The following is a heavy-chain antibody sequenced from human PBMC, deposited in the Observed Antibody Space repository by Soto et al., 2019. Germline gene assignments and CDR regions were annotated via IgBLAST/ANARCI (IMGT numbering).Heavy chain of an antibody. Sequence: EVQLLESGGGLVQPGGSLRLSCAASGFTFSSYAMSWVRQAPGKGLEWVSAISGSGGSTYYADSVKGRFTISRDNSKNTLYLQMNSLRAEDTAVYYCAKFTRYCSSTSCKGYYYMDGWGKGTTVTVSS. CDR1: GFTFSSYA. CDR3: AKFTRYCSSTSCKGYYYMDG. V-gene: IGHV3-23*01. D-gene: IGHD2-2*01. J-gene: IGHJ6*03. CDR2: ISGSGGST.